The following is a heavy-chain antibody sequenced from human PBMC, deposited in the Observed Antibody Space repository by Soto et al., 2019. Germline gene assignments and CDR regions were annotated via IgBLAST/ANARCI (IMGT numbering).Heavy chain of an antibody. CDR2: MNPNSGNT. CDR3: ARGPLSNIVVVPAAIKGWFDP. D-gene: IGHD2-2*01. Sequence: ASVKVSCKASGYTFTSYDINWVLQATGQGLEWMGWMNPNSGNTGYAQKFQGRVTMTRNTSISTAYMELSSLRSEDTAVYYCARGPLSNIVVVPAAIKGWFDPWGQGTLVTVSS. V-gene: IGHV1-8*01. J-gene: IGHJ5*02. CDR1: GYTFTSYD.